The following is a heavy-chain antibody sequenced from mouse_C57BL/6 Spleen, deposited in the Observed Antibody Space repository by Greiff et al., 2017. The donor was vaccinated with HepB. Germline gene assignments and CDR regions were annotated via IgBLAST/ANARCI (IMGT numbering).Heavy chain of an antibody. CDR3: TGENYYEYYAMDY. V-gene: IGHV6-3*01. CDR2: IRLKSDNYAT. J-gene: IGHJ4*01. D-gene: IGHD1-1*01. CDR1: GFTFSNYW. Sequence: DVKLQESGGGLVQPGGSVKLSCVASGFTFSNYWMNWVRQSPEKGLEWVAQIRLKSDNYATHYAESVKGRFTISRDDSKSSVYLQMNNLRAEDTGIYYCTGENYYEYYAMDYWGQRTSVTVSS.